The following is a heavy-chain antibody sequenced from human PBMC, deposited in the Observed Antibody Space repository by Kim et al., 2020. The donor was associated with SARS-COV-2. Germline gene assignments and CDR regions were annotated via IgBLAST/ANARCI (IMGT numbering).Heavy chain of an antibody. CDR1: GGSISSYY. CDR3: ARGVRQRGYYFDY. V-gene: IGHV4-59*13. D-gene: IGHD1-1*01. J-gene: IGHJ4*02. Sequence: SETLSLTCTVSGGSISSYYWSWIRQPPGKGLEWIGYIYYSGSTNYNPSLKSRVTISVDTSKNQFSLKLSSVTAADTAVYYCARGVRQRGYYFDYWGQGTLVTVSS. CDR2: IYYSGST.